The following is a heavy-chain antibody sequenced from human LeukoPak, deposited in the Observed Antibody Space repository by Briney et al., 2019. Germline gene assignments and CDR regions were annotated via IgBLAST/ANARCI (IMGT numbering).Heavy chain of an antibody. Sequence: SETLSLTCTVSGGSISSSSYYWGWIRQPPGKGLEWIGSIYYSGSTYYNPSLKSRVTISVDTSKNQFSLKLSSVTAADTAVYYCARRYYYDSSGYPLYYFDYWGQGTLVTVSS. J-gene: IGHJ4*02. CDR1: GGSISSSSYY. CDR2: IYYSGST. D-gene: IGHD3-22*01. V-gene: IGHV4-39*01. CDR3: ARRYYYDSSGYPLYYFDY.